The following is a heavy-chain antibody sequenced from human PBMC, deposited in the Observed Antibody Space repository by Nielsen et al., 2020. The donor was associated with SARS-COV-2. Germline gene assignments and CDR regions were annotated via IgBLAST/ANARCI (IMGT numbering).Heavy chain of an antibody. CDR1: GFIFSDYN. D-gene: IGHD3-3*01. J-gene: IGHJ3*02. V-gene: IGHV3-21*01. CDR3: ARDGGRRTMFGVNHRVRKDAFDI. CDR2: ISSRSDYI. Sequence: LSLTCAASGFIFSDYNMNWVRQAPGKGLEWVSFISSRSDYIYYADSMKGRFTISRDNAKNSLFLQMNRLRVEDTAVYYCARDGGRRTMFGVNHRVRKDAFDIWGQGTMVTVSS.